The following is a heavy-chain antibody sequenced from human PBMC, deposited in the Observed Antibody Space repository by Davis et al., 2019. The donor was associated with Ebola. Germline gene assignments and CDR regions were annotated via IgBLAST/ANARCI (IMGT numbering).Heavy chain of an antibody. V-gene: IGHV1-2*04. D-gene: IGHD1-26*01. CDR3: ARLGSGYYFDY. Sequence: ASVKVSCKASGGTFSSYAISWVRQAPGQGLEWMGWINPNSGGTNYAQKFQGWVTMTRDTSISTAYMELSRLRSDDTAVYYCARLGSGYYFDYWGQGTLVTVSS. CDR1: GGTFSSYA. J-gene: IGHJ4*02. CDR2: INPNSGGT.